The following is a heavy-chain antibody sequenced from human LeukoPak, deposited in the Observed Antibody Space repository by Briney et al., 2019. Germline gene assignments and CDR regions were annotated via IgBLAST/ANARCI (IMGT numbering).Heavy chain of an antibody. CDR1: GFTFSSYS. CDR2: ISSSSSYI. V-gene: IGHV3-21*01. J-gene: IGHJ4*02. Sequence: GGSLRLSCAASGFTFSSYSMNWVRQAPGKGLEWVSSISSSSSYIYYADSVKGRFTISRDNAKNSLYLQMNSLRAEDTAVYYCARGRRIAAAVTDYWGQGTLVTVSS. CDR3: ARGRRIAAAVTDY. D-gene: IGHD6-13*01.